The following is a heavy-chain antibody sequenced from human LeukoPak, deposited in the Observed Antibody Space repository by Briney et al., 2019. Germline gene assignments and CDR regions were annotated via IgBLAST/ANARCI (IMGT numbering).Heavy chain of an antibody. D-gene: IGHD2-15*01. Sequence: SVKVSCKASGGTFSSYAISWVRQASGQGLEWMGGIIPIFGTANYAQKFQGRVTITADESTSTDYMELSSLRSDDTAVYYCARGPDCSGGSCYPWFDPWGQGTLVTVSS. CDR1: GGTFSSYA. CDR2: IIPIFGTA. CDR3: ARGPDCSGGSCYPWFDP. V-gene: IGHV1-69*01. J-gene: IGHJ5*02.